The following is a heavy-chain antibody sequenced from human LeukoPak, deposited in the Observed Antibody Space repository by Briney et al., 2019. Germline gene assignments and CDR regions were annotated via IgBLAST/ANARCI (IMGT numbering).Heavy chain of an antibody. J-gene: IGHJ4*02. CDR3: ARDCSSTSCKAPFDY. CDR1: GDSMSSYY. Sequence: SETLSLTCTVSGDSMSSYYWSWIRQPPGKGLEWIGYIYYSGSTNYNPSLKSRVTISVDTSKNQFFLKLSSVTAADTAVYFCARDCSSTSCKAPFDYWGQGALVTVSS. CDR2: IYYSGST. D-gene: IGHD2-2*01. V-gene: IGHV4-59*01.